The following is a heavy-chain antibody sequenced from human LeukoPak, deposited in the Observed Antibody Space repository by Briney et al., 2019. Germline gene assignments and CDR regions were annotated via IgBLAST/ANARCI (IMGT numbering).Heavy chain of an antibody. J-gene: IGHJ4*02. Sequence: SETLSLTCTVSGYSISSGYYWGWIRQPPGKGLEWIGSIYHSGSTYYNPSLKSRVTMSLDTSKNQFSLKLSSVTAADTAVFYCARDVGFYDTSGYLTPPDYWGQGTLVTVSS. CDR2: IYHSGST. V-gene: IGHV4-38-2*02. CDR1: GYSISSGYY. CDR3: ARDVGFYDTSGYLTPPDY. D-gene: IGHD3-22*01.